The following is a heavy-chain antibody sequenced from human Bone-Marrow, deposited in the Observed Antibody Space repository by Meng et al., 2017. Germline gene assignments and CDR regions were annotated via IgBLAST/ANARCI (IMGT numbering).Heavy chain of an antibody. CDR3: AGRAAAYYYYYGMDV. V-gene: IGHV3-48*03. D-gene: IGHD6-25*01. CDR2: ISSSGSTI. Sequence: GASLKISCAASGFTFSSYEMNWVRQAPGKGLEWVSYISSSGSTIYYADSVKGRFTISRDNAKNSLYLQMNSLRAEDTAVYYCAGRAAAYYYYYGMDVWGQGTTVTVSS. J-gene: IGHJ6*02. CDR1: GFTFSSYE.